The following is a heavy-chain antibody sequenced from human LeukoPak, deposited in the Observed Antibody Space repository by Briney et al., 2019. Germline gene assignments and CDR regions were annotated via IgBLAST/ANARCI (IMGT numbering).Heavy chain of an antibody. V-gene: IGHV1-8*03. J-gene: IGHJ4*02. Sequence: ASVTVSCKASGYTFTSYDINWVRQAAGQGLEWMGWMNPNSGNTGYAQKFQGRVTITRNTSISTAYMELSSLRSEDTAVYYCARGGRSSSWLYYFDYWGQGTLVTVSS. D-gene: IGHD6-13*01. CDR3: ARGGRSSSWLYYFDY. CDR1: GYTFTSYD. CDR2: MNPNSGNT.